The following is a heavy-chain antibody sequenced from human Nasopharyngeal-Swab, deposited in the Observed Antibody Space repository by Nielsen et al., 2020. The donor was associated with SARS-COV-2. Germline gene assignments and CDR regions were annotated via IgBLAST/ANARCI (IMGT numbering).Heavy chain of an antibody. J-gene: IGHJ4*02. CDR3: AKDFRHNYDYWGGYFTN. CDR2: ISGSGHRT. D-gene: IGHD3-3*01. V-gene: IGHV3-23*01. Sequence: GGSLRLSCVASGFTFSSCAMTWVRQAPGKGLQWLSTISGSGHRTYYADSVKGRFTISRDNSQNTLYLQMNSLRAEDTAVYYCAKDFRHNYDYWGGYFTNWGQGTLVTVSS. CDR1: GFTFSSCA.